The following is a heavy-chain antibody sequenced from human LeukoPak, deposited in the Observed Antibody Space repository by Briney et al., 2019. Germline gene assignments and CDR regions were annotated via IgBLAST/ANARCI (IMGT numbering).Heavy chain of an antibody. D-gene: IGHD5-24*01. CDR1: GASISNYY. J-gene: IGHJ4*02. V-gene: IGHV4-4*07. CDR2: ISTSGST. Sequence: SETLSLTCTVSGASISNYYWSWIRQPAGKGLEWIGRISTSGSTNYNPSLKSRVTISVDTSKNQFSLKLSSVTAADTAVYYCARDRGRDGYNYVDYWGQGTLVTVSS. CDR3: ARDRGRDGYNYVDY.